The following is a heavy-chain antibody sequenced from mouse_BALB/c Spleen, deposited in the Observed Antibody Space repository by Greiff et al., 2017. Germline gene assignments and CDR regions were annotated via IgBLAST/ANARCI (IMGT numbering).Heavy chain of an antibody. CDR2: LWSGGST. Sequence: VKLMESVPGLVPPSQSLSITCTVSGFSLTSYGVHWVRQSPGKGLEWLGVLWSGGSTDYNAAFISRLSISKDTSKSQVFFKMNSLQANDTAIYYCARNGYYARYFDVGGAGTTVTVAA. J-gene: IGHJ1*01. CDR3: ARNGYYARYFDV. V-gene: IGHV2-2*02. CDR1: GFSLTSYG. D-gene: IGHD2-3*01.